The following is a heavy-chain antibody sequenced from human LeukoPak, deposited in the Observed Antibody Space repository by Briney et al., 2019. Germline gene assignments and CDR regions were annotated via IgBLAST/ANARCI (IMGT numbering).Heavy chain of an antibody. CDR1: GYTFTNYT. V-gene: IGHV7-4-1*02. CDR3: ARPYCSGDNCHSYFDH. J-gene: IGHJ4*02. D-gene: IGHD2-15*01. CDR2: INPNTANP. Sequence: ASVKVSCKASGYTFTNYTMNWVRQAPGQGLEWMGWINPNTANPTYAQGFTGRFVFSVDTSVTTAYLQISRLEAEDTAVYYCARPYCSGDNCHSYFDHWGQGTLVTVSS.